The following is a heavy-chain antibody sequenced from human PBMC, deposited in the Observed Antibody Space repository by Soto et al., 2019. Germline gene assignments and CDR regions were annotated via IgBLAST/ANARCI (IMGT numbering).Heavy chain of an antibody. CDR1: GFTFSTHA. CDR2: VSFDGSNK. D-gene: IGHD6-13*01. CDR3: AXXQTGITTAGGGRIDH. V-gene: IGHV3-30-3*01. Sequence: QVQLVESGGGVVQPGRSLRLSCAASGFTFSTHAMHWVRQAPGKGLECVAIVSFDGSNKYYADSVKGRFTISRDNSKNXLYLXXSGLXPXXTAXYXCAXXQTGITTAGGGRIDHWGQGTLVTVSS. J-gene: IGHJ4*02.